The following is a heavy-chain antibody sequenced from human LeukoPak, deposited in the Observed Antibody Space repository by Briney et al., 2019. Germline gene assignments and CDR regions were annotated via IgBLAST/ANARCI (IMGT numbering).Heavy chain of an antibody. CDR2: ISNDGIHQ. D-gene: IGHD2-8*01. J-gene: IGHJ4*02. CDR1: GFTFSSYA. V-gene: IGHV3-30*18. Sequence: GGSLRLSRAASGFTFSSYAMHWVRQDPGKGLEWVAVISNDGIHQFYADSVKGRFTISRDNSKNTLYLQMNSLRTEDTALYYCAKEMGPFIHGDYWGQGTVVTVSS. CDR3: AKEMGPFIHGDY.